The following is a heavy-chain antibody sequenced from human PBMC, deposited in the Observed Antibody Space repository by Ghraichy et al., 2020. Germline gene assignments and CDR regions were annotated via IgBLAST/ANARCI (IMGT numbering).Heavy chain of an antibody. V-gene: IGHV1-69*13. D-gene: IGHD2-15*01. CDR3: ARDSGYCSGGTCYSLAS. Sequence: SVKVSCKASGGTFSSYAISWVRQAPGQGLEWMGGIIPFSGTTNYAQKFQGRVTITADDSRSTVYMELSSLRSEDTAVHYCARDSGYCSGGTCYSLASWGQGTLVTVSS. CDR1: GGTFSSYA. J-gene: IGHJ5*02. CDR2: IIPFSGTT.